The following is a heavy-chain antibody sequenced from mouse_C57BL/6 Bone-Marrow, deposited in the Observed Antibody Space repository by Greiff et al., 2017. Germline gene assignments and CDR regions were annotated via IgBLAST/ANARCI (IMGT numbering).Heavy chain of an antibody. V-gene: IGHV5-6*01. J-gene: IGHJ2*01. CDR3: ARREDYFDY. Sequence: EVQRVESGGDLVKPGGSLKLSCAASGFTFSSYGMSWVRQTPDKRLEWVATISSGGSYTYYPDSVKGRFTISRDNAKNTLYLQMSSLKSEDTAMYYCARREDYFDYWGQGTTLTVSA. CDR1: GFTFSSYG. CDR2: ISSGGSYT.